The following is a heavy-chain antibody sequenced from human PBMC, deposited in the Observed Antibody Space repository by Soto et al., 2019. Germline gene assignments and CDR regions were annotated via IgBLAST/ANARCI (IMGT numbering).Heavy chain of an antibody. CDR3: ARSIAAASEDGHPMSTYFDY. Sequence: SETLSLTCTVSGGSISSSSYYWGWIRQPPGKGLEWIGSIYYSGSTYYNPSLKSRVTISVDTSKNQFSLKLSSVTAADTAVYYCARSIAAASEDGHPMSTYFDYWGQGTLVTVSS. CDR2: IYYSGST. CDR1: GGSISSSSYY. D-gene: IGHD6-13*01. J-gene: IGHJ4*02. V-gene: IGHV4-39*01.